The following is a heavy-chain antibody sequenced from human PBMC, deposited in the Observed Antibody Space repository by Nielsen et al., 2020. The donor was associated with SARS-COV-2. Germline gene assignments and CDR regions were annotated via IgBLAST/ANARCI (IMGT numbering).Heavy chain of an antibody. J-gene: IGHJ4*02. Sequence: ESLKISCAASGFTFRDTWMSWVRQAPGQGLEWVGFIHRSGSTNNHPSLKSRVTISVDTSEKHLSLRLTSVTAADTAVYYCARAPAWGWGAFDSWGQGVLVTVSS. V-gene: IGHV4-59*01. CDR2: IHRSGST. CDR3: ARAPAWGWGAFDS. D-gene: IGHD7-27*01. CDR1: GFTFRDTW.